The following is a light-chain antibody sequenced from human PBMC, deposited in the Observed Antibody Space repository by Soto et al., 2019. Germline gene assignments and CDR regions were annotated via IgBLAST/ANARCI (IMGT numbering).Light chain of an antibody. J-gene: IGKJ5*01. CDR2: AAS. CDR1: QGIRND. V-gene: IGKV1-6*01. CDR3: QQYDNWIT. Sequence: AIQLTQSPSSLSASVGDRVTITCRASQGIRNDLGWYQQNPGKATKLLIYAASSLESGVPSRFSGSESGTDFTLTISSLQADDFAVYYCQQYDNWITFGQGTRLEIK.